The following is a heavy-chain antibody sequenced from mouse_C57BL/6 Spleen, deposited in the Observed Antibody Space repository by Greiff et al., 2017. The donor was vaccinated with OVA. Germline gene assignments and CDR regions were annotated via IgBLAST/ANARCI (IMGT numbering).Heavy chain of an antibody. CDR1: GYAFSSSW. D-gene: IGHD3-3*01. Sequence: VQLQESGPELVKPGASVKISCKASGYAFSSSWMNWVKQRPGKGLEWIGRIYPGDGDTNYNGKFKGKATLTADKSSSTAYMQLSSLTSEDSAVYFCARLGAGYYYAMDYWGQGTSVTVSS. CDR3: ARLGAGYYYAMDY. J-gene: IGHJ4*01. CDR2: IYPGDGDT. V-gene: IGHV1-82*01.